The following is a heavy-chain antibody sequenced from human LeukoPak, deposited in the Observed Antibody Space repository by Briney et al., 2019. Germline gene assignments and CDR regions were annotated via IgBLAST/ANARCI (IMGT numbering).Heavy chain of an antibody. J-gene: IGHJ4*02. Sequence: GGSLRLSCAASGFTFNTYAIYWVRQAPGKGLEWVSGICGSGGCTYYADSVKVRFTISRDNSKNTVYLQMNSLTADDTAIYYCAKTTVGYSSGRYPGWPADCWGQGSLVTVSS. CDR2: ICGSGGCT. CDR3: AKTTVGYSSGRYPGWPADC. D-gene: IGHD6-19*01. V-gene: IGHV3-23*01. CDR1: GFTFNTYA.